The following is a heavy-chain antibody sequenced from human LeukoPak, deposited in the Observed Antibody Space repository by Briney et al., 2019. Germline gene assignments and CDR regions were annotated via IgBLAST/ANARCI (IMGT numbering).Heavy chain of an antibody. J-gene: IGHJ4*02. CDR3: ARAYCSTTSCYPGLFDY. D-gene: IGHD2-2*01. CDR2: IYYSENT. V-gene: IGHV4-59*01. Sequence: SETLSLTCTVSGGSIDSYHWSWIRQPPGKGLEWIGYIYYSENTNYNPSLKSRVTISVETSKNQFSLRLTSVTAADTAVYYCARAYCSTTSCYPGLFDYWGQGTLVTVPS. CDR1: GGSIDSYH.